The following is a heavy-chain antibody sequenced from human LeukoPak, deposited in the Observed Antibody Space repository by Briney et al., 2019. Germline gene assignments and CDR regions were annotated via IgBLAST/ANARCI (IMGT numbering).Heavy chain of an antibody. J-gene: IGHJ4*02. CDR2: IYPHDSDT. D-gene: IGHD3-22*01. CDR3: ARRGPDDYYDTTSGYYFAAIDY. Sequence: GESLKISCKGSGYDFTSYWIGWVRQMPGKGLEWMGMIYPHDSDTRYSPSFQGQVTISADKSISTAYLQWSSLEASDTAMYYCARRGPDDYYDTTSGYYFAAIDYWGQGTLVTVSS. CDR1: GYDFTSYW. V-gene: IGHV5-51*01.